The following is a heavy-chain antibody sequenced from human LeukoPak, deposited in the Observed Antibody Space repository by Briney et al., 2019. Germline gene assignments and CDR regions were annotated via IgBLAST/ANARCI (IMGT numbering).Heavy chain of an antibody. CDR3: ARLLAAAQTDYFDY. J-gene: IGHJ4*02. D-gene: IGHD6-13*01. Sequence: PSETLSLTCTVSGGSISSSSYYWGWIRQPPGKGLEWVGSIYYSGSTYYNPSLKSRVTISVDTSKNQFSLTLTSVTAADTAVYFCARLLAAAQTDYFDYWGRGTKVTVSS. CDR2: IYYSGST. CDR1: GGSISSSSYY. V-gene: IGHV4-39*01.